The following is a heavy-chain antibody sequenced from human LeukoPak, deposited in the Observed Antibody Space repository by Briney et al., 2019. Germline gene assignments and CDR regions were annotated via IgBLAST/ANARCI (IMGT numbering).Heavy chain of an antibody. Sequence: SVKVSCKASGGTFSSYAISWVRQAPGQGLEWMGGIIPIFGTANYAQKFQGRVTITADESTSTAYMELSSLRSEDTAVYYCSRGCFSSWYSIYYYYYYMDVWGKGTTVTV. CDR3: SRGCFSSWYSIYYYYYYMDV. CDR2: IIPIFGTA. V-gene: IGHV1-69*01. D-gene: IGHD6-13*01. CDR1: GGTFSSYA. J-gene: IGHJ6*03.